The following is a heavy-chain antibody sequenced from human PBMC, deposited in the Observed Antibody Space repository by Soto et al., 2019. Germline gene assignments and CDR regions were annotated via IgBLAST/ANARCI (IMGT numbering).Heavy chain of an antibody. CDR3: ARDPGSRIAARGNWFDP. Sequence: GASVKVSCKASGYTFTSYYMHWVRQAPGQGLEWMGIINPSGGSTSYAQKFQGRVTMTRDTSTSTVYMELSSLRSEDTAVYYCARDPGSRIAARGNWFDPWGQGTLVTVSS. V-gene: IGHV1-46*01. D-gene: IGHD6-6*01. J-gene: IGHJ5*02. CDR1: GYTFTSYY. CDR2: INPSGGST.